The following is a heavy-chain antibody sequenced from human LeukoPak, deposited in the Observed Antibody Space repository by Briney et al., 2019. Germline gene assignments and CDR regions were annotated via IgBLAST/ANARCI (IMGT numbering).Heavy chain of an antibody. Sequence: GASVKVSCKASGYSFTSYGITWVRQAPGQGLEWMGWINPNSGGTNYAQKFQGRVTMTRDTSISTAYMELSRLRSDDTAVYYCARWMATVTTPDYWGQGTLVTVSS. V-gene: IGHV1-2*02. D-gene: IGHD4-11*01. CDR1: GYSFTSYG. CDR2: INPNSGGT. J-gene: IGHJ4*02. CDR3: ARWMATVTTPDY.